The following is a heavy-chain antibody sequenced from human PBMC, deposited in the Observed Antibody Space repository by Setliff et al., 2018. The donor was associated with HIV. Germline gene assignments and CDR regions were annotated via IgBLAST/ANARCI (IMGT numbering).Heavy chain of an antibody. CDR2: IYFSGTP. D-gene: IGHD2-8*02. CDR1: GFSISSRYY. J-gene: IGHJ4*02. Sequence: PSETLSLTFAVSGFSISSRYYWAWIRQPPGKGLEWVASIYFSGTPYYNPSLKNRVTISVDTAKNQFSLKLSSLTAADTAVYYCARRGMWSYETGGNPTATFDYWGQGVLVTVSS. CDR3: ARRGMWSYETGGNPTATFDY. V-gene: IGHV4-38-2*01.